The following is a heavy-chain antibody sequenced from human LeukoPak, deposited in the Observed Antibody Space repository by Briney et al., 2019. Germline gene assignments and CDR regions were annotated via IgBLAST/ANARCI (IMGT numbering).Heavy chain of an antibody. V-gene: IGHV3-30*18. D-gene: IGHD4-23*01. Sequence: GGSLRLSCAASGFTFSSYGMHWVRQAPGKGLEWVAVISYDGSNKYYADSVKGRFTISRDNSKNTLYLQMNSLRAEDTAVYYCAKEGADYGGNSAFYYYYGMDVWGQGTTVTVSS. CDR1: GFTFSSYG. J-gene: IGHJ6*02. CDR3: AKEGADYGGNSAFYYYYGMDV. CDR2: ISYDGSNK.